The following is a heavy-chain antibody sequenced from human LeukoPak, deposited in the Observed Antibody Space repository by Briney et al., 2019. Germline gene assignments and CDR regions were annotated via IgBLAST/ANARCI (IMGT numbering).Heavy chain of an antibody. Sequence: GGSLRLSCAASGFTCCSYGMHWVGQAPGKGREGVAVISYDGSNKYYADSGKGRFTIARDNSKNTLYLQMNSLRAEDTAVYYCAKDLARYGRPDYWGQGTLVTVSS. CDR2: ISYDGSNK. J-gene: IGHJ4*02. D-gene: IGHD4-17*01. V-gene: IGHV3-30*18. CDR3: AKDLARYGRPDY. CDR1: GFTCCSYG.